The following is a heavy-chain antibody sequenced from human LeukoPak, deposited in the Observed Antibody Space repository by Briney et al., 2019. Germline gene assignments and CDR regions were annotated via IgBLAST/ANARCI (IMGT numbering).Heavy chain of an antibody. D-gene: IGHD3-10*01. CDR2: ISSSNSHI. CDR1: GFTFSSYA. J-gene: IGHJ6*02. CDR3: GGSYYFYGMDV. V-gene: IGHV3-21*01. Sequence: GGSLRLSCAASGFTFSSYAMSWVRQAPGKGLEWVSSISSSNSHIYYADSVKGRFTISRDNAKNSLYLQMNSLRAEDTAVYYCGGSYYFYGMDVWGQGTTVTVSS.